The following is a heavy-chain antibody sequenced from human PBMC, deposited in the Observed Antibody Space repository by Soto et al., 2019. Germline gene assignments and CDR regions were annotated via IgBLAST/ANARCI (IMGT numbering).Heavy chain of an antibody. D-gene: IGHD6-13*01. V-gene: IGHV1-46*01. CDR1: GYTFTSYY. J-gene: IGHJ6*02. CDR3: ARDLQQLVYYYYYGMDV. CDR2: INPSGGST. Sequence: ASVKVSGKASGYTFTSYYMHWVRQAPGQGLEWMGIINPSGGSTSYAQKFQGRVTMTRDTSTSTVYMELSSLRSEDTAVYYCARDLQQLVYYYYYGMDVWGQGTTVTVSS.